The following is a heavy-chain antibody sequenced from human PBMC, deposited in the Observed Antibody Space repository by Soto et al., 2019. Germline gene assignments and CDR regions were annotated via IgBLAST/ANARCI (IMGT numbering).Heavy chain of an antibody. CDR1: GGTFSSYA. Sequence: ASVKVSCKASGGTFSSYAISWVRQAPGQGLEWMGGIIPIFGTANYAQKFQGRVTITADESTSTAYMELSSLRSEDTAVYYCAREYYYGSGTWYYGMDVWGQGTTVTVS. CDR3: AREYYYGSGTWYYGMDV. D-gene: IGHD3-10*01. J-gene: IGHJ6*02. V-gene: IGHV1-69*13. CDR2: IIPIFGTA.